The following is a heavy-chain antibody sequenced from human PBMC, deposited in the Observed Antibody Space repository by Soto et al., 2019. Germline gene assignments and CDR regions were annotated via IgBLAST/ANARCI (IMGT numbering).Heavy chain of an antibody. CDR3: ARGGAYGDYRSDF. CDR2: LNSDGTYA. J-gene: IGHJ4*02. D-gene: IGHD4-17*01. V-gene: IGHV3-74*01. CDR1: GFNFSVYW. Sequence: GGSLRLSCAASGFNFSVYWMHWVRQAPGKGLVWVSRLNSDGTYASSADSVKGRLTISRDNAKNTLYLQLNSLRAEDTAVYYCARGGAYGDYRSDFWGQGTLVTVSS.